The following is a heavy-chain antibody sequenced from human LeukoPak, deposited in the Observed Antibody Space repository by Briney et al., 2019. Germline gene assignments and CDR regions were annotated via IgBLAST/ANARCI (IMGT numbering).Heavy chain of an antibody. CDR1: GASISSYY. J-gene: IGHJ4*02. CDR3: AKGPYCGSDCYYDY. CDR2: IYSSGSA. V-gene: IGHV4-4*07. Sequence: SETLSLTCTVSGASISSYYWSWIRQPAGKGLEWIGRIYSSGSANYNPSLKSRVSMSVDTSKHQFSLRLSSVTAADTAVYYCAKGPYCGSDCYYDYWGRGTLVTVSS. D-gene: IGHD2-21*02.